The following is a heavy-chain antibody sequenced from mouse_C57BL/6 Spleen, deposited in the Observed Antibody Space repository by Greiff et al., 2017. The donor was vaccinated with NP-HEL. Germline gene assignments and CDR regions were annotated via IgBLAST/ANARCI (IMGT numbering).Heavy chain of an antibody. CDR1: GYTFTDYY. J-gene: IGHJ1*03. CDR2: INPYNGGT. D-gene: IGHD1-1*01. Sequence: VQLKESGPVLVKPGASVKMSCKASGYTFTDYYMNWVKQSHGKSLEWIGVINPYNGGTSYNQKFKGKATLTVDKSSSTAYMELNSLTSEDSAVEYCARGGYGSSYRYFDVWGTGTTVTVSS. V-gene: IGHV1-19*01. CDR3: ARGGYGSSYRYFDV.